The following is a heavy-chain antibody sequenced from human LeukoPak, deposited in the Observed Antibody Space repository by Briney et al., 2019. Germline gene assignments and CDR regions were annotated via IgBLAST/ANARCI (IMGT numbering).Heavy chain of an antibody. V-gene: IGHV3-53*01. J-gene: IGHJ4*02. CDR3: ALDCCTGSRFDH. Sequence: GGSLRLSCAVSGFTVSSNYMSWVRQAPGKGLEWVSAIYSGGSTYHADSVKGRFTISRDNSKNILYLQMNSLTVEDTAVYYCALDCCTGSRFDHWGQGTLVTVSS. CDR2: IYSGGST. D-gene: IGHD2-8*02. CDR1: GFTVSSNY.